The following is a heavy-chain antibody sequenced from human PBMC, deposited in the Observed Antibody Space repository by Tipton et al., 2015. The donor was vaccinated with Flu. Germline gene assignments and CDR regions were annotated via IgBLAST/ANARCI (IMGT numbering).Heavy chain of an antibody. Sequence: VQLVQSGGGLVQPGGSLRISCAASGFTFSSYDMHWVRQATGKGLEWVSAIGTAGDTYYPGSVKGRFTISRENAKNSLYLQMNSLRAGDTAVYYCARSSSWYVGWYFDLWGRGTLVTVSS. CDR2: IGTAGDT. D-gene: IGHD6-13*01. CDR3: ARSSSWYVGWYFDL. CDR1: GFTFSSYD. J-gene: IGHJ2*01. V-gene: IGHV3-13*01.